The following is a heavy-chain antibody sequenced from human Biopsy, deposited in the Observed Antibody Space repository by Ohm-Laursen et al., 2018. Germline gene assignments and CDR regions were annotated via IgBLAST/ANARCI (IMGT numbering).Heavy chain of an antibody. CDR3: ARAGRDGYNWDYFDF. V-gene: IGHV1-69*04. J-gene: IGHJ4*02. CDR1: GGPSSNYA. Sequence: AASVKVSCKASGGPSSNYAFSWVRQAPGQGLEWMGRIIPILGIPNIAQKFQARVTITADVPTNTVYMELSSLTSEDTAVYYCARAGRDGYNWDYFDFGGQGTRVTVSS. D-gene: IGHD5-24*01. CDR2: IIPILGIP.